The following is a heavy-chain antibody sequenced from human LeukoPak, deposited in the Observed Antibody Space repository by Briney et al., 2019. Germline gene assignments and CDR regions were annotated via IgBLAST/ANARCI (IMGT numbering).Heavy chain of an antibody. CDR2: ISGSGGST. Sequence: QSGGSLRLSCAASGFTFSSYAMSWVRQAPGKGLEWVSAISGSGGSTYYADSVKGRFTISRDNSKNTLYLQMNSLRAEDTALYYCAKRGSCTSISCLLTTLDSWGQGALVTVSS. CDR3: AKRGSCTSISCLLTTLDS. V-gene: IGHV3-23*01. CDR1: GFTFSSYA. D-gene: IGHD2-2*01. J-gene: IGHJ4*02.